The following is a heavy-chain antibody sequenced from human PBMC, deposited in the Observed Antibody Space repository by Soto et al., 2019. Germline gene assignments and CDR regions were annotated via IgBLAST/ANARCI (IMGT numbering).Heavy chain of an antibody. Sequence: SETLSLTCTVSGGSISNYYWSWIRQPPGRGLEWIGHIFYSGSTNYNPALKSRVTISVDTSKSQFSLKLSSVTAADTAVYYCGILDMITFGGVIGPNDAFDSWGQGKMVTVSS. CDR3: GILDMITFGGVIGPNDAFDS. D-gene: IGHD3-16*02. J-gene: IGHJ3*02. V-gene: IGHV4-59*03. CDR1: GGSISNYY. CDR2: IFYSGST.